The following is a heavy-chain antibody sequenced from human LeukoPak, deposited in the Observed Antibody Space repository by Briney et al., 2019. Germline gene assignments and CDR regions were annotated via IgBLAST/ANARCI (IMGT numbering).Heavy chain of an antibody. CDR3: ASPIFGVVIANDY. D-gene: IGHD3-3*01. CDR2: INPNSGGT. V-gene: IGHV1-2*02. J-gene: IGHJ4*02. CDR1: GYTFTGYY. Sequence: ASVKVSCKASGYTFTGYYMHWVRQAPGQGLEWMGWINPNSGGTNYAQKFQGRVTMTRDTSISTAYMELSRLRSDDTAVYYCASPIFGVVIANDYWGQGTLVTVSS.